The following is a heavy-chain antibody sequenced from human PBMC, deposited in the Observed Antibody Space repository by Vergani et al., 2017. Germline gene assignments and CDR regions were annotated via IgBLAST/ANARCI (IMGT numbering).Heavy chain of an antibody. D-gene: IGHD3-10*01. CDR3: AGLXGSGSYRYYYGMDV. J-gene: IGHJ6*02. CDR2: IIPIFGTA. Sequence: QVQLVQSGAEVKKPGSSVKVSCKASGGTFSSYAISWVRQAPGQGLEWMGGIIPIFGTANYAQKFQGRVTITADESTSTAYMELSSLRSEDTAVYYCAGLXGSGSYRYYYGMDVWGQGTTVTVSS. V-gene: IGHV1-69*12. CDR1: GGTFSSYA.